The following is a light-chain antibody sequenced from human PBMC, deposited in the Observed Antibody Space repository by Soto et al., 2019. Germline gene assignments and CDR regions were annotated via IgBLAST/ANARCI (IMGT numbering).Light chain of an antibody. CDR1: QSISSS. CDR2: DAF. CDR3: QHYNNWPQT. Sequence: EIVMTHSPATLSVSPGERATLSCRASQSISSSLAWYQQTPGQAPRLLIYDAFMRATGIPARFSGSGSGSEFTLTINNLQSEDFAVYYCQHYNNWPQTFGQGTKVDIK. V-gene: IGKV3-15*01. J-gene: IGKJ1*01.